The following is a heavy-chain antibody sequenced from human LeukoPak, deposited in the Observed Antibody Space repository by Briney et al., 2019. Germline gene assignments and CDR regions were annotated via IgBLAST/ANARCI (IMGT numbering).Heavy chain of an antibody. CDR1: GFTFSSYG. V-gene: IGHV3-30*02. CDR3: AKAGNEAVAGKYWYFDL. CDR2: IRYDGSNK. Sequence: PGGSLRLSCAASGFTFSSYGMHWVRQAPGKGLEWVAFIRYDGSNKYYADSVKGRFTISRDNSKNTLYLQMNSLRAEDTAVYYCAKAGNEAVAGKYWYFDLWGRGTLVTVSS. D-gene: IGHD6-19*01. J-gene: IGHJ2*01.